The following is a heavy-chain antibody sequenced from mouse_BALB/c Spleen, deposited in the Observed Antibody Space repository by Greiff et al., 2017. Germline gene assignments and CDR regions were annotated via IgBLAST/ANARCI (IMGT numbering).Heavy chain of an antibody. D-gene: IGHD2-10*02. CDR3: ARWYGNYPYAMDY. J-gene: IGHJ4*01. V-gene: IGHV3-8*02. CDR1: GDSITSGY. Sequence: EVNVVESGPSLVKPSQTLSLTCSVTGDSITSGYWNWIRKFPGNKLEYMGYISYSGSTYYNPSLKSRISITRDTSKNQYYLQLNSVTTEDTATYYCARWYGNYPYAMDYWGQGTSVTVSS. CDR2: ISYSGST.